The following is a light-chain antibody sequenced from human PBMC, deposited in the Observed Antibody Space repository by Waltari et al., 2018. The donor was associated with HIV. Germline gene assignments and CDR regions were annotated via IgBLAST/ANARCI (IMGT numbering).Light chain of an antibody. Sequence: AVRMTQSPSTFSASTGDIVTITCQASQGISSYLAWYQQKPGTAPKLLIYAASILQSGVPSRFSASGSGTNFTLTINCLQSEDLATYYCQQYYNFPRTFGQGTKVEL. CDR1: QGISSY. CDR2: AAS. V-gene: IGKV1-8*01. J-gene: IGKJ1*01. CDR3: QQYYNFPRT.